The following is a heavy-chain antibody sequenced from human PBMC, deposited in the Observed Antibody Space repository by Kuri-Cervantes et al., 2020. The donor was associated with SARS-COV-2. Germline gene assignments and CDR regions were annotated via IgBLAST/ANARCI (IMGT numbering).Heavy chain of an antibody. Sequence: ASVKVSCKASGYTFTGYYMHWVRQAPGQGLEWMGIINPSGGSTSYAQKFQGRVTMTRDTSTSTVYMELSSLRSEDTAVYYCARTRIAAAGTDAFDIWGQGTMVTV. J-gene: IGHJ3*02. CDR3: ARTRIAAAGTDAFDI. D-gene: IGHD6-13*01. V-gene: IGHV1-46*01. CDR1: GYTFTGYY. CDR2: INPSGGST.